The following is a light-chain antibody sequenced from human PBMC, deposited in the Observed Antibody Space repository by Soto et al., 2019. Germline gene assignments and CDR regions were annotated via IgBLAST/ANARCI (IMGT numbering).Light chain of an antibody. CDR3: SSYTRQSTYV. Sequence: HSVLTQPSSVSGSPGQSITISCTGTSSDVGGYKYVSWFQQYPGKVPKLIIYEVNDRPSGVSNRFSASKSGNTASLTISGLQAEDEADYYCSSYTRQSTYVFGTGTKVTVL. J-gene: IGLJ1*01. CDR2: EVN. CDR1: SSDVGGYKY. V-gene: IGLV2-14*03.